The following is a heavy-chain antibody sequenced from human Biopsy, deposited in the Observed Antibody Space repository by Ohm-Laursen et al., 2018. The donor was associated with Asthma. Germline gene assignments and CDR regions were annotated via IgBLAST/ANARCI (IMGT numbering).Heavy chain of an antibody. CDR3: AKASLGDIGKDY. CDR1: GFTFDDYG. V-gene: IGHV3-9*01. J-gene: IGHJ4*02. CDR2: ISWNSGSI. Sequence: SLRLSCSASGFTFDDYGMHWVRQAPGKGLEWVSGISWNSGSIGYADSVKGRFTISRDNAKNSLYLQMNSLRVEDTALYYCAKASLGDIGKDYWGQGTLGTVSS. D-gene: IGHD2-21*01.